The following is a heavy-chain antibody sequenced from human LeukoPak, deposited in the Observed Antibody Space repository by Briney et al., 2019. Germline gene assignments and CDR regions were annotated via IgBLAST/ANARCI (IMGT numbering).Heavy chain of an antibody. D-gene: IGHD6-13*01. CDR3: ATPAAGMIGLHCGFDY. J-gene: IGHJ4*02. CDR2: IIPIFGTA. Sequence: ASVKVSCKASGGTFSSYAISWVRQAPGQGLEWMGGIIPIFGTANYAQKFQGRVTITADESTSTAYMELSSLRSEDTAVYYCATPAAGMIGLHCGFDYRGQGTLVTVSS. CDR1: GGTFSSYA. V-gene: IGHV1-69*13.